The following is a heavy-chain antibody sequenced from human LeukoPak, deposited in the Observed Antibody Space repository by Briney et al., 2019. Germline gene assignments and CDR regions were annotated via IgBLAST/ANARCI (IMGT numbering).Heavy chain of an antibody. V-gene: IGHV3-30*18. D-gene: IGHD3-22*01. CDR2: TSYNGNIK. Sequence: GRSLRLSCAASGFTFSSYGMHWVRQAPGKGLEWVAGTSYNGNIKYYADYVKGRFSISRDNSKNTLYLQMDSLRAEDTAVCYCAKGDNYYDSSGYYYVRALFDYWGQGTLVTVSS. CDR1: GFTFSSYG. CDR3: AKGDNYYDSSGYYYVRALFDY. J-gene: IGHJ4*01.